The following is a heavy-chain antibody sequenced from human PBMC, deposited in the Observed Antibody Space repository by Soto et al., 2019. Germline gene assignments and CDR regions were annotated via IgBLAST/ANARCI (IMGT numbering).Heavy chain of an antibody. Sequence: QVQLVESGGGVVQPGRSLRLSCAASGFTFSSYAMHWVRQAPGKGLEWVAVISYDGSNKYYADSVKGRFTISRDTSKNTLYLQMNSLRAEDTAVYYCARDGGVAGAFDIWGQGTMVTVSS. CDR3: ARDGGVAGAFDI. J-gene: IGHJ3*02. D-gene: IGHD6-19*01. CDR2: ISYDGSNK. V-gene: IGHV3-30-3*01. CDR1: GFTFSSYA.